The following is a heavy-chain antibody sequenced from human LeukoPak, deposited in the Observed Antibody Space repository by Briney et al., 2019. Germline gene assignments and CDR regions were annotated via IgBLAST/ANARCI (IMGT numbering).Heavy chain of an antibody. J-gene: IGHJ4*02. V-gene: IGHV3-21*04. CDR2: ISSSSSYI. D-gene: IGHD3-22*01. Sequence: GGSLRLSCAASGFTFSSYSMNWVRQAPGKGLEWVSSISSSSSYIYYADSVKGRFTISRDNSKNTLYLQMNSLRAEDTAVYYCAKLSWDYDSSGYPDWGQGTLVTVSS. CDR3: AKLSWDYDSSGYPD. CDR1: GFTFSSYS.